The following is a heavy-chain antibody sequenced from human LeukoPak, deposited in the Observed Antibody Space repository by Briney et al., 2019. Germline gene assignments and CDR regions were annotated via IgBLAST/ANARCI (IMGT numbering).Heavy chain of an antibody. CDR3: TTDQHSSGWYIGYYYYYMDV. CDR2: IKSKTDGGTT. Sequence: GGSLRLSCAASGFTFSSYEMNWVRQAPGKGLEWVGRIKSKTDGGTTDYAAPVKGRFTISRDDSKNTLYLQMNSLKTEDTAVYYCTTDQHSSGWYIGYYYYYMDVWGKGTTVTVSS. J-gene: IGHJ6*03. D-gene: IGHD6-19*01. V-gene: IGHV3-15*01. CDR1: GFTFSSYE.